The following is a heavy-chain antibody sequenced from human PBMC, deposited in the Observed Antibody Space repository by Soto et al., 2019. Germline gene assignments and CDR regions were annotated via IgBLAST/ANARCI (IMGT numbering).Heavy chain of an antibody. CDR3: AGLGHFGLQYSFDY. CDR2: IYYSGST. CDR1: GGSISSYY. D-gene: IGHD3-3*02. Sequence: QVQLQESGPGLVKPSETLSLTCTVSGGSISSYYWSWIRQPPGKGLEWIGYIYYSGSTNYNPSLNSRVTTSVAPSKPPFPLKLSSVTAADTAVYCCAGLGHFGLQYSFDYWGQGTLVTVSS. V-gene: IGHV4-59*08. J-gene: IGHJ4*02.